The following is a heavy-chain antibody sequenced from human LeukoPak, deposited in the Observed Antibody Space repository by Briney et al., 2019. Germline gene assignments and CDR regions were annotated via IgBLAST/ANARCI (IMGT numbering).Heavy chain of an antibody. CDR3: ATYSSSSDYLDY. CDR2: ISGSSGII. V-gene: IGHV3-48*01. CDR1: GFTFNTYT. D-gene: IGHD6-6*01. J-gene: IGHJ4*02. Sequence: PGGSLRLSGAASGFTFNTYTMNWVRQAPGKGLEWVSYISGSSGIIDYADSVRGRFTISRDNSKNTLYLQMNSLRAEDTAVYYCATYSSSSDYLDYWGQGTLVTVSS.